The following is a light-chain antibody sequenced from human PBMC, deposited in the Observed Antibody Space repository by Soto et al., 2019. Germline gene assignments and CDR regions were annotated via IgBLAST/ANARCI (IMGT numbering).Light chain of an antibody. Sequence: QSALTQPPSASGSPGQSVTISCTGSSSDVGGYNFVSWYLQHPGKAPKLMIYEVSKRPSGVPDRFSGSKSGNTASLTVSGLQADDEADYYCSSYAASNTFVFGIGTKVTVL. CDR2: EVS. CDR1: SSDVGGYNF. CDR3: SSYAASNTFV. J-gene: IGLJ1*01. V-gene: IGLV2-8*01.